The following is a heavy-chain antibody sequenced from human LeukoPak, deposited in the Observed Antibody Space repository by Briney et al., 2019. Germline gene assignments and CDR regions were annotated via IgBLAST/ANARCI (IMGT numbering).Heavy chain of an antibody. Sequence: ASVKVSCKASGYTFTSFGISWVRQAPGQGLEWMGWISPYNGNTNYPQKVQGRITVTTDTSTSTAYMELRSLRSDDTAVYYCARETYFDLWGRGTLVTVSS. CDR1: GYTFTSFG. CDR3: ARETYFDL. V-gene: IGHV1-18*01. J-gene: IGHJ2*01. CDR2: ISPYNGNT.